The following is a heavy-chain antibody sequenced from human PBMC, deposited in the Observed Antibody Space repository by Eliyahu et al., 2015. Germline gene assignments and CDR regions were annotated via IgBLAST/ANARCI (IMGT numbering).Heavy chain of an antibody. CDR1: GFSLSXNNEA. V-gene: IGHV2-5*01. J-gene: IGHJ5*01. D-gene: IGHD6-13*01. CDR3: AHRRAAADRRWFDS. Sequence: QITLKESGPALVKSTQTLTLTCTFSGFSLSXNNEAVGWIRQPPGKALEWLAVIYWNDNDYYSPSLKSRLTITKDTSKNQVALIMTDMDPVDTATYYCAHRRAAADRRWFDSWGQGTLVTVSS. CDR2: IYWNDND.